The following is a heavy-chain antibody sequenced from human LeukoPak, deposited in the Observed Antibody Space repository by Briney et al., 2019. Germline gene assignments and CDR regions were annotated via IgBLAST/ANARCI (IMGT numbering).Heavy chain of an antibody. D-gene: IGHD4-11*01. CDR2: MNPNSGNT. V-gene: IGHV1-8*03. CDR1: GYTFTSYD. J-gene: IGHJ6*03. CDR3: ARGNYSNYDEEYYYYYYMDV. Sequence: GASVKVSCKASGYTFTSYDINWVRQATGQGLEWMRWMNPNSGNTGYAQKFQGRVTITRNTSISTAYMELSSLRSEDTAVYYCARGNYSNYDEEYYYYYYMDVWGKGTTVTVSS.